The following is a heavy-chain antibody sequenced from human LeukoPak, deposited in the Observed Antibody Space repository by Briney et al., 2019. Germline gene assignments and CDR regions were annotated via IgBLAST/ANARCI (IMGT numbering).Heavy chain of an antibody. CDR2: IYYSGST. V-gene: IGHV4-59*01. J-gene: IGHJ4*02. CDR1: GSSISSYY. D-gene: IGHD4-17*01. CDR3: ARGDYRLFDY. Sequence: SETLSLTCTVSGSSISSYYWSWIRQPPGKGLEWIGYIYYSGSTNYNPSLKSRVTISVDTSKNQFSLKLSSVTAADTAVYYCARGDYRLFDYWGQGTLVTVSS.